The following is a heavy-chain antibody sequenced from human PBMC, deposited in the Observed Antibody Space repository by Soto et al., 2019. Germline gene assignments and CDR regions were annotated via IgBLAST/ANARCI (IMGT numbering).Heavy chain of an antibody. V-gene: IGHV3-23*01. CDR1: GFTFSSYA. D-gene: IGHD3-3*01. CDR2: ISGSGGST. CDR3: AKVQTPKYYDFWSGYSRFDY. Sequence: GGSLRLSCPASGFTFSSYAMSWVRQAPGKGLEWVSAISGSGGSTYYGDSGKGRFTIPRDNSKNTLYLQMNSLRAEDTAVYYCAKVQTPKYYDFWSGYSRFDYWGQGTLVTVSS. J-gene: IGHJ4*02.